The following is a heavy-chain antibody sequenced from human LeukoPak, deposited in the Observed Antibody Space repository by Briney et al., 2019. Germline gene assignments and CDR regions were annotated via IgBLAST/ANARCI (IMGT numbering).Heavy chain of an antibody. CDR1: GGSISSGGYY. Sequence: SETLSLTCTVSGGSISSGGYYWSWIRQHPGKGLEWIGYIYYSGSTYYNPSLKSRVTISVDTSKNQFSLKLSSVTAADTAVYYCAIEGWELLDYWGQGTLVTVSS. CDR2: IYYSGST. D-gene: IGHD1-26*01. J-gene: IGHJ4*02. CDR3: AIEGWELLDY. V-gene: IGHV4-31*03.